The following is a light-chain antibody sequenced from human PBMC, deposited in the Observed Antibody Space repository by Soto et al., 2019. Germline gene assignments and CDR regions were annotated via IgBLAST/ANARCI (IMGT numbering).Light chain of an antibody. CDR1: SSDVGGYNY. J-gene: IGLJ1*01. CDR2: DVS. V-gene: IGLV2-14*01. Sequence: QSVLTQPASVSGSPGQSITISRTGTSSDVGGYNYVSWYQQHPGKAQKLMNYDVSNRPSGVSNHFSGSKSGNTASLNISRLQVEDEADYYCSSYTSSSTLIVFGTGTKVTVL. CDR3: SSYTSSSTLIV.